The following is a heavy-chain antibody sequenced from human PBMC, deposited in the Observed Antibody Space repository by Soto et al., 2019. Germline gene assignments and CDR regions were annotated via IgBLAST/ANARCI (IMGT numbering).Heavy chain of an antibody. V-gene: IGHV4-34*01. CDR1: GGSFSGYQ. CDR3: ARGLILWYGELSRRGGYYYYMDV. CDR2: INDSGDI. D-gene: IGHD3-10*01. J-gene: IGHJ6*03. Sequence: QVQLQQWGAGLLKPSETLSLTCAVYGGSFSGYQWSWIRQTPGKGLEWIGGINDSGDINYNPSLKSRVTTVVDSPTKQIPRRLSSVTAADTAVYSCARGLILWYGELSRRGGYYYYMDVWGKGTTVTVSS.